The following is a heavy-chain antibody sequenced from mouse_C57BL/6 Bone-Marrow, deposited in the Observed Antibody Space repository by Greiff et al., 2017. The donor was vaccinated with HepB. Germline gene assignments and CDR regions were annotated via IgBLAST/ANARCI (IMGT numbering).Heavy chain of an antibody. Sequence: EVKLQESGPGLVKPSQSLSLTCSVTGYSIPSGYYWNWIRQFPGNKLEWMGYISYDGSNNYNPSIKNRISITRDTSKNQVVLKLNSVTTEDTATYYYARGTVVATPYAIDYWGQGTSVTVSS. CDR2: ISYDGSN. CDR3: ARGTVVATPYAIDY. CDR1: GYSIPSGYY. D-gene: IGHD1-1*01. J-gene: IGHJ4*01. V-gene: IGHV3-6*01.